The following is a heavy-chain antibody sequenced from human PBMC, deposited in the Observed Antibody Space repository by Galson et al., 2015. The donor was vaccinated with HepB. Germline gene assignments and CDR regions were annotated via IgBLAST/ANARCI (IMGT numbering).Heavy chain of an antibody. CDR1: GYTFTSYG. Sequence: SCKASGYTFTSYGISWVRQAPGQGLEWMGWISAYNGNTNYAQKLQGRVTMTTDTSTSTAYMELRSLRSDDTAVYYCARGPGEYYYDSSGYYAYFDYWGQGTLVTVSS. D-gene: IGHD3-22*01. V-gene: IGHV1-18*01. CDR3: ARGPGEYYYDSSGYYAYFDY. CDR2: ISAYNGNT. J-gene: IGHJ4*02.